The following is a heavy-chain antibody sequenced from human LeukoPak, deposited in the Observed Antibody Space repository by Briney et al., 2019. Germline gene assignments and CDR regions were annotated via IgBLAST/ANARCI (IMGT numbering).Heavy chain of an antibody. Sequence: GRSLRLSCAASGFTFSSYGMHWVRQAPGKGLEWVAVIWYDGSNKYYADSVKGRFTISRDNSKNMLYLQMNSLRAEDTAVYYCARDSPVIPFDYWGQGTLVTVSS. CDR3: ARDSPVIPFDY. D-gene: IGHD4-23*01. J-gene: IGHJ4*02. CDR2: IWYDGSNK. V-gene: IGHV3-33*01. CDR1: GFTFSSYG.